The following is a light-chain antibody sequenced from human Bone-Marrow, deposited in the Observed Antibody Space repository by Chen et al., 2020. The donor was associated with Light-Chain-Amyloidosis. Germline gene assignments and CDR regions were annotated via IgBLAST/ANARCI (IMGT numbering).Light chain of an antibody. Sequence: EIVMTQSPATLSVSPGERATLSCRASQSVSSNLAWYKQKPGQAPRLLIYGASTRATRIPARFSGSWSGTEFTLTISSLQSEDFAVYYCQQYNNWPPLTFGGGTKVEIK. CDR2: GAS. V-gene: IGKV3-15*01. CDR1: QSVSSN. CDR3: QQYNNWPPLT. J-gene: IGKJ4*01.